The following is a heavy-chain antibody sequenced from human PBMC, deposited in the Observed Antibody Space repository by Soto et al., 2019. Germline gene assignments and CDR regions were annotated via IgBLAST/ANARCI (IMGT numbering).Heavy chain of an antibody. CDR1: GFTFSSYA. CDR3: ASPSYSSGYYYSFDY. Sequence: EVQLLESGGGLVQPGGSLRLSCAASGFTFSSYAMSWVRQAPGKGLEWVSAISGSGGSTYYADSVKGRFTISRDNSKNKLYLQMNSLRAEDTAVYYCASPSYSSGYYYSFDYWGQGTLVTVSS. D-gene: IGHD3-22*01. CDR2: ISGSGGST. J-gene: IGHJ4*02. V-gene: IGHV3-23*01.